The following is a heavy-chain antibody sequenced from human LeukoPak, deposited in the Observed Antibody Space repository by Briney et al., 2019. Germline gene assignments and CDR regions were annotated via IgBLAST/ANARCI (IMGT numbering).Heavy chain of an antibody. D-gene: IGHD6-13*01. CDR1: GFTFSSYW. CDR2: INSDGSST. Sequence: PGGSLRLSCAASGFTFSSYWMHWVRQAPGKGLVWVSRINSDGSSTSYADSVKGRFTISRDNAKNTLYLQMNSLRAEDTAVYYCARPTSSSSWYNYYYYYYMDVWGKGTTVTVSS. J-gene: IGHJ6*03. CDR3: ARPTSSSSWYNYYYYYYMDV. V-gene: IGHV3-74*01.